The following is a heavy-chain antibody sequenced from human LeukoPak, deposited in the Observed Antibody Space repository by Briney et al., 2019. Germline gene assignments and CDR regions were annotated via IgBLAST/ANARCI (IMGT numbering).Heavy chain of an antibody. Sequence: MAGGSLRLSCAASGFTFSSYAMNWVRQAPGKGLEWVSSISSSSSCIYYADSVKGRFTISRDNAKNSLYLQMNSLRAEDTAVYYCASGSGSGSSRLFDYWGQGTLVTVSP. CDR3: ASGSGSGSSRLFDY. CDR1: GFTFSSYA. D-gene: IGHD3-10*01. V-gene: IGHV3-21*04. CDR2: ISSSSSCI. J-gene: IGHJ4*02.